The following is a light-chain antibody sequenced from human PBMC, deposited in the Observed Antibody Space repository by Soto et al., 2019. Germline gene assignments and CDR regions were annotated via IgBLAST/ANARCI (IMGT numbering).Light chain of an antibody. CDR3: STWDDSLNGGV. V-gene: IGLV1-44*01. J-gene: IGLJ3*02. CDR2: NDD. CDR1: ISNIGKDT. Sequence: QSVLTQPASVSGTPGLRVNISCSGGISNIGKDTINWYQQLPGTAPKLLMFNDDKRPSGVPDRFSGSRSGTSASLAISGLQSDDEAVYFCSTWDDSLNGGVFGGGTKVTVL.